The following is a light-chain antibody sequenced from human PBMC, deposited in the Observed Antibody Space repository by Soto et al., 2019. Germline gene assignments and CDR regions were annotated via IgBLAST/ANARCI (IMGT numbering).Light chain of an antibody. Sequence: QSVLTQPASVSGSPGQTITISCTGTSSDIGGYNAVSWYQHHPGKAPKLIIYEVTHRPSGVSDRFSASKSGNTASLTISGLQAEDEADYYCSSSTSSSTLDSVFGPGTKVNVL. J-gene: IGLJ1*01. V-gene: IGLV2-14*01. CDR2: EVT. CDR1: SSDIGGYNA. CDR3: SSSTSSSTLDSV.